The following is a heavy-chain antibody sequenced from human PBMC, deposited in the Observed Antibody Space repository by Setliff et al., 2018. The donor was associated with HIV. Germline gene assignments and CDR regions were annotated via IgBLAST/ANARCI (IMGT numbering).Heavy chain of an antibody. D-gene: IGHD1-26*01. CDR3: ARDTPNIGMDH. J-gene: IGHJ4*02. CDR2: MNTDGSST. CDR1: GFTFSSYW. V-gene: IGHV3-74*01. Sequence: GGSLRLSCAASGFTFSSYWMHWVRQAPGKGLGWVFGMNTDGSSTRYADSVKGRFTISRDNAKNTLYLQMNSLRAEDTAVYYCARDTPNIGMDHWGQGILVTVSS.